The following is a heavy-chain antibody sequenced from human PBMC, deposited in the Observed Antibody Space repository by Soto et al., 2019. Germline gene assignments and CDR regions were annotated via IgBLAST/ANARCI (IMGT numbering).Heavy chain of an antibody. D-gene: IGHD6-13*01. Sequence: SETLSLTCTVSGGSISSYYWSWIRQPPGKGLEWIGYIYYSGSTNYNPSLKSRVTISVDTSKNQFSLKLSSVTAADTAVYYCTSSSWYEGDGYWGQGTLVTVSS. J-gene: IGHJ4*02. V-gene: IGHV4-59*01. CDR2: IYYSGST. CDR3: TSSSWYEGDGY. CDR1: GGSISSYY.